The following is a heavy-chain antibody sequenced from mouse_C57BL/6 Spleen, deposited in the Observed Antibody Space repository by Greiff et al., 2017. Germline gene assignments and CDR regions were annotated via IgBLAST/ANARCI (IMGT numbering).Heavy chain of an antibody. Sequence: QVQLKESGPGLVAPAPSLTITCTASGFSLTSYAISWVRQPPGKGLEWLGVIWTGGGTNYNSALKTRLSISKDNSKSQVFLKMNNLQTDDTARYYLATLDSSGYAWFAYWGQGTLVTVSA. CDR3: ATLDSSGYAWFAY. D-gene: IGHD3-2*02. J-gene: IGHJ3*01. V-gene: IGHV2-9-1*01. CDR1: GFSLTSYA. CDR2: IWTGGGT.